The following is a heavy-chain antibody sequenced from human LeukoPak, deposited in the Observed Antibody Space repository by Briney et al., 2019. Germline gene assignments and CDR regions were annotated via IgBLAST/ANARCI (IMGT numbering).Heavy chain of an antibody. CDR1: GGSFSGYY. CDR3: VGYSSGHLRVSTF. J-gene: IGHJ4*02. V-gene: IGHV4-34*01. D-gene: IGHD3-22*01. Sequence: PSETLSLTCAVYGGSFSGYYWSWIRQPPGKGLEWIGEINHSGSTNYNPSLKSRVTISVDTSKNQFSLKLSSVTAADTAVYYCVGYSSGHLRVSTFWGQGTLVTVSS. CDR2: INHSGST.